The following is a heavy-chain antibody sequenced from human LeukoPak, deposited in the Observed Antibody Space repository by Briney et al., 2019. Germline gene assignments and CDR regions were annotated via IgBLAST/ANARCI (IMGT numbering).Heavy chain of an antibody. V-gene: IGHV4-30-4*08. CDR1: GGSISSGDYY. CDR3: VCFSFDYYYYYYMDV. J-gene: IGHJ6*03. CDR2: IYYSGST. D-gene: IGHD2-2*01. Sequence: SETLSLTCTVSGGSISSGDYYWSWIRQPPGKGLEWIGYIYYSGSTYYNPSLKSRVTISVDTSKNRFSLKLSSVTAADTAVYYCVCFSFDYYYYYYMDVWGKGTTVTVSS.